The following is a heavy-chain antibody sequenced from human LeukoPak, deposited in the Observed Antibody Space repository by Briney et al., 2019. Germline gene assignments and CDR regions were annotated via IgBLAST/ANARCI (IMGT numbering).Heavy chain of an antibody. J-gene: IGHJ6*02. CDR1: GFTFSSYA. D-gene: IGHD6-6*01. V-gene: IGHV3-23*01. CDR2: ISGSGGST. Sequence: GGSLRLSCAASGFTFSSYAMSWVRQAPGKGLEWVSAISGSGGSTYYADSVKGRFTISRDNSKNTLYLQMNSLRAEDTAVYYCSGSTGIAARRDRYYYYSMDVWGQGTTVTVSS. CDR3: SGSTGIAARRDRYYYYSMDV.